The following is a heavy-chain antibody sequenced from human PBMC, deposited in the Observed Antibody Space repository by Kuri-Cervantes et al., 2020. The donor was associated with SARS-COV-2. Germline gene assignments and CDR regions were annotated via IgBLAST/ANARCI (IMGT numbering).Heavy chain of an antibody. CDR3: AREGYYDSSGNYAATGMDV. J-gene: IGHJ6*03. CDR1: GFTFSSYD. Sequence: GESLKISCAACGFTFSSYDMHWVRQATGKGLEWVSAIGTAGDTYYPGSVKGQFTISRENAKNSLYLQMNSLRAGDTAVYFCAREGYYDSSGNYAATGMDVWGKGTTVTVSS. CDR2: IGTAGDT. V-gene: IGHV3-13*03. D-gene: IGHD3-22*01.